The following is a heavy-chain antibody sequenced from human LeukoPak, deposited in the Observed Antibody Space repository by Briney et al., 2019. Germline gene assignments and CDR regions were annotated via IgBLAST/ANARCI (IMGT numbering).Heavy chain of an antibody. J-gene: IGHJ4*02. V-gene: IGHV3-33*01. CDR2: IWYDGSNK. Sequence: PGRSLRLSCAASGFIFSSYGMHWVRQAPGKGLEWVALIWYDGSNKYYTDSVKGRLTISRDNSKNTLYLQMNNLRAEDTAVYYCAREGPRGNSQFDYWGQGTLVTASS. D-gene: IGHD2/OR15-2a*01. CDR3: AREGPRGNSQFDY. CDR1: GFIFSSYG.